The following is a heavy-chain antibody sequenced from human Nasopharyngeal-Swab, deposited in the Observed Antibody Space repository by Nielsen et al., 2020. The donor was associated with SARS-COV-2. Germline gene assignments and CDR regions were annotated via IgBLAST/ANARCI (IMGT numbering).Heavy chain of an antibody. CDR2: INPNSGGT. Sequence: ASLKVSCKAAGYIFTGYYMHWVRQAPGQGLEWMGWINPNSGGTNYAQKFQGWVTMTRDTSISTAYMELSRLRSDDTAVYYCARDDDYGDYGLWYWGQGTLVTVSS. J-gene: IGHJ4*02. CDR1: GYIFTGYY. V-gene: IGHV1-2*04. CDR3: ARDDDYGDYGLWY. D-gene: IGHD4-17*01.